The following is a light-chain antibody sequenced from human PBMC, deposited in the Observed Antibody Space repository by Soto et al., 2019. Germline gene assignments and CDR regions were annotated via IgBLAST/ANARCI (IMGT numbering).Light chain of an antibody. J-gene: IGKJ4*01. CDR3: QQYNYWPLT. V-gene: IGKV3-15*01. CDR1: QTISSSY. CDR2: GAS. Sequence: EIVMTQSPATLSVSPGERATLSCRASQTISSSYLAWYQQKPCQAPRLLIYGASTRATGIPARFIGSGSGTEFTLTIPSLQSEDFAVYYCQQYNYWPLTFGGGTRVEIK.